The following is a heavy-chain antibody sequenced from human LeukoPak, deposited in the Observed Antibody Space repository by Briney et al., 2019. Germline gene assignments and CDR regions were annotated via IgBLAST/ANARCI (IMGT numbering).Heavy chain of an antibody. Sequence: GGSLRLSCAASGFNFSTYWMTWVRQVPGKGLEWVANIKEDGSEIYYVDAVKGRFTISRDNAKNSLYLQMNSLRADDTAVYYCAREVRDFGSGRRLLGDYMDVWGKGTTVTVSS. CDR3: AREVRDFGSGRRLLGDYMDV. D-gene: IGHD3-10*01. CDR2: IKEDGSEI. J-gene: IGHJ6*03. V-gene: IGHV3-7*01. CDR1: GFNFSTYW.